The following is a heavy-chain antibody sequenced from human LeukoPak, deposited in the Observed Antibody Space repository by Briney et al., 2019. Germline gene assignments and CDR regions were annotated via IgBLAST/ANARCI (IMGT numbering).Heavy chain of an antibody. Sequence: SETLSLTCTVSGGSISSYYWSWIRQPPGRGLEWIGYIYYTGSTNYNPSLKSRVTISVDTSKNQFSLKLSSVTAADTAVYYCARWYYYDSSGAVDYWGQGTLVTVSS. D-gene: IGHD3-22*01. CDR2: IYYTGST. CDR1: GGSISSYY. CDR3: ARWYYYDSSGAVDY. J-gene: IGHJ4*02. V-gene: IGHV4-59*12.